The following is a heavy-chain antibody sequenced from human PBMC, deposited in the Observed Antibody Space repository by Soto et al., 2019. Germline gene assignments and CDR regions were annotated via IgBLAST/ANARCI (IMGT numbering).Heavy chain of an antibody. Sequence: HPGGSLRLSCAASGFTFSSYSMNWVRQAPGKGLEWVSYISSSSSTIYYADSVKGRFTISRDNAKNSLYLQMNSLRAEDTAVYYCARERVTYYDFWSGLAPSFLGFDYWGQGTLVTAPQ. V-gene: IGHV3-48*01. D-gene: IGHD3-3*01. CDR3: ARERVTYYDFWSGLAPSFLGFDY. CDR1: GFTFSSYS. CDR2: ISSSSSTI. J-gene: IGHJ4*02.